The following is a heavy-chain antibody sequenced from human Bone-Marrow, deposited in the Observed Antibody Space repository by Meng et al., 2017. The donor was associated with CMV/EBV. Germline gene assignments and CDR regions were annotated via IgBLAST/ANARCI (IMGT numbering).Heavy chain of an antibody. Sequence: GASLKISCAASGFILSGYAVHWVRQAPGKGLEWVAVISYDGSNKYYADSVKGRFTISRDNSKNKVYLQMNSLRAEDTAVYYCARGEWGEAAAGSDYWGQGTLVTVSS. CDR3: ARGEWGEAAAGSDY. V-gene: IGHV3-30*04. CDR1: GFILSGYA. D-gene: IGHD6-13*01. J-gene: IGHJ4*02. CDR2: ISYDGSNK.